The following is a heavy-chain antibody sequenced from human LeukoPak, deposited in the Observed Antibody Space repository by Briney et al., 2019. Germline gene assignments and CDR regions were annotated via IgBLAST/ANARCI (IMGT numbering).Heavy chain of an antibody. CDR2: IGSDGST. Sequence: GESLRLSCAVSGLDFSGYAMSWVRQAPGKGLEWVSGIGSDGSTHYEESVKGRFAISRDNSKSTLYLQMNSLRAEDTALYYCGKDLHFYAAMDVWGQGTTVTVSS. J-gene: IGHJ6*02. CDR1: GLDFSGYA. V-gene: IGHV3-23*01. D-gene: IGHD2/OR15-2a*01. CDR3: GKDLHFYAAMDV.